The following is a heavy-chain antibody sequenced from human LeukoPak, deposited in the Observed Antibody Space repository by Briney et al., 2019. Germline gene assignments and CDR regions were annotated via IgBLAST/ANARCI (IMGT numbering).Heavy chain of an antibody. J-gene: IGHJ4*02. CDR1: GCTFSSYW. Sequence: GGSLRLSCAASGCTFSSYWMSWVRQAPGKGLEWVANIKQDGSEKYYVDSVKGRFTISRDNAKNSLYLQMNSLRAEDTAVYYCARDNYDSSGCHDYWGQGTLVTVSS. D-gene: IGHD3-22*01. CDR2: IKQDGSEK. CDR3: ARDNYDSSGCHDY. V-gene: IGHV3-7*01.